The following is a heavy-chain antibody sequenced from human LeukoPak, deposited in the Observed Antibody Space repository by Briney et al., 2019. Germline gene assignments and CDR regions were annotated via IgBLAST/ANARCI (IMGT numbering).Heavy chain of an antibody. D-gene: IGHD3-10*01. V-gene: IGHV4-34*01. CDR1: GGSFSGYY. CDR3: ARRLVENWFDP. J-gene: IGHJ5*02. Sequence: SETLSLTCAVYGGSFSGYYWSWIRQPPGKGLEWIGEINHSGSTNYNPSLKSRVTISVDTSKNQFSLKLSSVTAADTAVYYCARRLVENWFDPWGQGTLVTVSS. CDR2: INHSGST.